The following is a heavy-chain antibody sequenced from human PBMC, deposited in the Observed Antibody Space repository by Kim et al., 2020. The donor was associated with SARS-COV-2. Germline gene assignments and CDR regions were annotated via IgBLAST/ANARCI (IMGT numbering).Heavy chain of an antibody. CDR1: GFTFRNYY. V-gene: IGHV3-11*01. Sequence: GGSLRLSCAASGFTFRNYYMSWIRQAPGKGLEWVSYISDGDFRIYHADSVKGRFTISRDNAKNLLYLQMNSLRAEDTAVYYCARVQPDSSGYYYGTYHYYGVDVWGQGTTVTVSS. J-gene: IGHJ6*02. CDR2: ISDGDFRI. D-gene: IGHD3-22*01. CDR3: ARVQPDSSGYYYGTYHYYGVDV.